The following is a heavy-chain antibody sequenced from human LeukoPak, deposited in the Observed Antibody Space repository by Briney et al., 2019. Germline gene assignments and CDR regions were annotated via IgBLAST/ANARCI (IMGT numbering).Heavy chain of an antibody. V-gene: IGHV3-7*01. Sequence: GGSLRLSCAASGFTFSSYWMSWVRQAPGKGLEWVANIKQDGSEKYYVDSVKGRFTISRDNAKNSLYLQMNSLRAEDTAVYYCARTYDILTPFDYWAREPWSPSPQ. J-gene: IGHJ4*02. D-gene: IGHD3-9*01. CDR1: GFTFSSYW. CDR3: ARTYDILTPFDY. CDR2: IKQDGSEK.